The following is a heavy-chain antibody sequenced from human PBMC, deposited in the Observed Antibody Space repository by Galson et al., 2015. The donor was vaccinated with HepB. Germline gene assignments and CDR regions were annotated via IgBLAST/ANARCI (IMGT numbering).Heavy chain of an antibody. CDR1: TFIFSTYS. J-gene: IGHJ5*02. CDR2: ISSSVGNTI. CDR3: ARAALGWFDP. V-gene: IGHV3-48*04. Sequence: SLRLSCAASTFIFSTYSMNWVRQAPGKGLEWVSYISSSVGNTIYYADSVKGRFTISRDNAKNSLYLQMNSLRAEDTAVYYCARAALGWFDPWGQGTLVTVSS.